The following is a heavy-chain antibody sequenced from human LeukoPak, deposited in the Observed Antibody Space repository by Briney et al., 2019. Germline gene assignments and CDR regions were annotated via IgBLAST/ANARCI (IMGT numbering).Heavy chain of an antibody. CDR1: GGSISSYY. CDR3: ASLGRYSYGYVDY. J-gene: IGHJ4*02. CDR2: IYYSGST. D-gene: IGHD5-18*01. Sequence: SETLSLTCTVSGGSISSYYWSWIRQPPGKGLEWIGYIYYSGSTNYNPSLKSRVTISVDTSKNQFSLKLSSVTAADTAVYYCASLGRYSYGYVDYWGQGTLVTVSS. V-gene: IGHV4-59*08.